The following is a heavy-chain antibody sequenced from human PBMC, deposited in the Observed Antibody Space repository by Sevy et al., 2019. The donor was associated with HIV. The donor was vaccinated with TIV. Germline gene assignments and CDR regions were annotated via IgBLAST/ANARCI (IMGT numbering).Heavy chain of an antibody. CDR1: AFTFSSYD. D-gene: IGHD5-12*01. CDR3: ERSGGYSDYGMDV. V-gene: IGHV3-13*05. Sequence: GGSLRLSCVAAAFTFSSYDMHWVRQVTGKGLEWISGVGPAGDQFYPGSVKGRFTISRENAKNSFYLQMNNLRAGDTAVYYSERSGGYSDYGMDVWGQGTTVTVSS. CDR2: VGPAGDQ. J-gene: IGHJ6*02.